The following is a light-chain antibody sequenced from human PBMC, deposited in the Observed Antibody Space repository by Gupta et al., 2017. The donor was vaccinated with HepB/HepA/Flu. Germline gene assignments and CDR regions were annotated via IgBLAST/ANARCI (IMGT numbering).Light chain of an antibody. Sequence: QTVLTQAPSTSGTPGQRITVSCSGSSSNIGSNYVHWYQQLPGTAPKLLIQRNNQRPSGVPDRFSGSKSGTAASLAISGLRPEDEAEYYCAAWDDSLSAALFGGGTKVTVL. CDR2: RNN. J-gene: IGLJ3*02. CDR3: AAWDDSLSAAL. V-gene: IGLV1-47*01. CDR1: SSNIGSNY.